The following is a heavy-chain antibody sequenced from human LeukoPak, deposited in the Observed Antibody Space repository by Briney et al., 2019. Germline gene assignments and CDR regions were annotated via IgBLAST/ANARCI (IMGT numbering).Heavy chain of an antibody. CDR3: ATDPIPRLPHEGY. D-gene: IGHD5-12*01. J-gene: IGHJ4*02. CDR2: IKSNADGGTA. V-gene: IGHV3-15*01. CDR1: GFTFSVAW. Sequence: GGSLRLSCAASGFTFSVAWMSWVRQAPGKGLEWVGRIKSNADGGTADYAAPVKGRFTISRHDSESTLYLQMNSLKTEDTAVYYCATDPIPRLPHEGYWGQGTLVTVSS.